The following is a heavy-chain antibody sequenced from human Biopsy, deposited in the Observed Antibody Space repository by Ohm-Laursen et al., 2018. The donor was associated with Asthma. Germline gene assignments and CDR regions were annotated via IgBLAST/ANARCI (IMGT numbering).Heavy chain of an antibody. J-gene: IGHJ4*02. CDR1: GGTFNTYV. D-gene: IGHD2-2*01. CDR2: VNSVFGTT. Sequence: PSAKVSCKSLGGTFNTYVIAWVRQAPGQGLEGMGGVNSVFGTTTYPQKFQDRVTITADDSTSTVYMELSSLRSEDTAVYYCARKAGSCISRTCYSLDFWGQGTLVTVSS. CDR3: ARKAGSCISRTCYSLDF. V-gene: IGHV1-69*01.